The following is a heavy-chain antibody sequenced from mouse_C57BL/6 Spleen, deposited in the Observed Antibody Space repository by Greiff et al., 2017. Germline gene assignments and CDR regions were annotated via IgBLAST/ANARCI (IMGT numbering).Heavy chain of an antibody. D-gene: IGHD1-1*01. V-gene: IGHV14-1*01. Sequence: EVQLQQSGAELVRPGASVKLSCTASGFNIKDYYMHWVKQRPEQGLEWIGRLDPEDGDTEYAPKFQGKATMTADTSSNTAYLHLSSLTSEDTAVYYCTTAYYGSSPYYAMDYWGQGTSVTVSS. J-gene: IGHJ4*01. CDR2: LDPEDGDT. CDR3: TTAYYGSSPYYAMDY. CDR1: GFNIKDYY.